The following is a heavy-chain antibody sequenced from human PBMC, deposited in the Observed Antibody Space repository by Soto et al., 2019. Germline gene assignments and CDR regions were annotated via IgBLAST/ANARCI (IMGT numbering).Heavy chain of an antibody. CDR1: GFTFSGSA. CDR2: IRTKANDYAT. CDR3: TPTVTLRGFDY. D-gene: IGHD4-17*01. Sequence: EVQLVESGGGLVQPGGSLKLSCAASGFTFSGSAMHWVRQTSGKGLEWVGRIRTKANDYATVYSASVKGRFTISRDDSMNTAYLQMSSLRPEDTALYYCTPTVTLRGFDYWGQGTLVTVSS. V-gene: IGHV3-73*02. J-gene: IGHJ4*02.